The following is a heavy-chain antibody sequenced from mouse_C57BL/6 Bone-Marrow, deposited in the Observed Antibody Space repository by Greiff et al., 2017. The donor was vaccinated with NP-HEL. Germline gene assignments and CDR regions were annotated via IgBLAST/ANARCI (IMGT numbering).Heavy chain of an antibody. CDR3: ARVYYGTSAFDY. J-gene: IGHJ2*01. D-gene: IGHD1-1*01. CDR2: ISDGGSYT. V-gene: IGHV5-4*01. CDR1: GFTFSSYA. Sequence: EVQLQESGGGLVKPGGSLKLSCAASGFTFSSYAMSWVRQTPEKRLEWVATISDGGSYTYYPDNVKGRFTISRDNAKNNLYLQMSHLKSEDTAMYYCARVYYGTSAFDYWGQGTTLTVSS.